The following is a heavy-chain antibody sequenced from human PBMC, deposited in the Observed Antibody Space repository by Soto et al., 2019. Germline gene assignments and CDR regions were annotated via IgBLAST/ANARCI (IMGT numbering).Heavy chain of an antibody. Sequence: GGSLRLSCAASGFTFSSYGMHWVHQAPGKGLEWVAVIWYDGSNKYYADSVKGRFTISRDNSKNTLYLQMNSLRAEDTAVYYCARDRLVGANAFDIWGQGTMVTVSS. CDR2: IWYDGSNK. CDR3: ARDRLVGANAFDI. J-gene: IGHJ3*02. CDR1: GFTFSSYG. D-gene: IGHD1-26*01. V-gene: IGHV3-33*01.